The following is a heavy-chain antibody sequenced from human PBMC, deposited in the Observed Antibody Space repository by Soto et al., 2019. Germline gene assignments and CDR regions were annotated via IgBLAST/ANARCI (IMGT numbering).Heavy chain of an antibody. J-gene: IGHJ4*02. CDR3: TRPYDSGSYYILGF. CDR1: AFTFSSHN. CDR2: ISSNGRTI. V-gene: IGHV3-48*01. D-gene: IGHD3-10*01. Sequence: HPGGSLRLSCAASAFTFSSHNMNWVRQAPGKGLEWVSYISSNGRTIYYAESVKGRFTISRDNAKNSLYLQMNSLTAEDTAVYYCTRPYDSGSYYILGFWGQGTLVTVSS.